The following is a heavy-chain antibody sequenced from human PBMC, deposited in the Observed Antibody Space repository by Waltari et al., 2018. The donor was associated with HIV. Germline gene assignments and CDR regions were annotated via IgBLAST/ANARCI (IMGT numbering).Heavy chain of an antibody. CDR3: ARVGAASRNYFYYGVDV. J-gene: IGHJ6*02. V-gene: IGHV4-59*01. CDR2: VYYTGTT. Sequence: QVPVQESGPGLVKPSETLSLTCTSSGDSISSYYWSWIRQPPGKGLEWVGYVYYTGTTHYNPSLKSRVTISLDTSKKQFFLRLTSVTAADTAVYYCARVGAASRNYFYYGVDVWGQGSTVTVSS. D-gene: IGHD3-16*01. CDR1: GDSISSYY.